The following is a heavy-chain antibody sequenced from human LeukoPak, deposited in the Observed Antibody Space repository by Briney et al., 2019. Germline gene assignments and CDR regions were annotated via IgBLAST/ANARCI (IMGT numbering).Heavy chain of an antibody. V-gene: IGHV3-30*18. Sequence: GRSLRLSCAASGFTFSSYGMHWVRQAPGKGLEWVAVISYDGSNKYYADSVKGRFTISRDNSKNTPYLQMNSLRAEDTAVYYCAKERGLGCASCYSNWFDPWGQGTLVTVSS. J-gene: IGHJ5*02. CDR1: GFTFSSYG. CDR2: ISYDGSNK. CDR3: AKERGLGCASCYSNWFDP. D-gene: IGHD2-2*01.